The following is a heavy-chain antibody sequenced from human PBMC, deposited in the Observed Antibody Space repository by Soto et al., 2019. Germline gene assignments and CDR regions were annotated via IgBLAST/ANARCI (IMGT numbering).Heavy chain of an antibody. CDR3: AREISYVSGGHLYYGMDV. V-gene: IGHV3-30*03. CDR2: ISYDGSNK. J-gene: IGHJ6*02. D-gene: IGHD3-16*01. Sequence: PGGSLRLSCAASGFTFSSYGMHWVRQAPGKGLEWVAVISYDGSNKYYADSVKGRFTISRDNSKNTLYLQMNSLRAEDTAVYYCAREISYVSGGHLYYGMDVLGQGTAVTVSS. CDR1: GFTFSSYG.